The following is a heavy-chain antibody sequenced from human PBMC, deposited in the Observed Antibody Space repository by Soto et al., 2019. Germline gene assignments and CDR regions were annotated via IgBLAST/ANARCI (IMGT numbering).Heavy chain of an antibody. CDR2: ISYDGSNK. J-gene: IGHJ1*01. CDR1: GFTFSSYG. D-gene: IGHD2-15*01. CDR3: AKSPAKYCSGGSCYGAEYFQH. Sequence: QVQLVESGGGVVQPGRSLRLSCAASGFTFSSYGMHWVRQAPGKGLAWVAVISYDGSNKYYADSVKGRFTISRDNSKNTLYLQMNSLRAEDTAVYYCAKSPAKYCSGGSCYGAEYFQHWGQGTLVTVSS. V-gene: IGHV3-30*18.